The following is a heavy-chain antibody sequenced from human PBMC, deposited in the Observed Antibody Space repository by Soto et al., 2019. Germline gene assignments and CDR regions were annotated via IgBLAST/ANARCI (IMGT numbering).Heavy chain of an antibody. D-gene: IGHD3-22*01. J-gene: IGHJ4*02. CDR3: AKDRHYDSSGPDY. CDR2: ISGSGGST. Sequence: GGSLRLSCAASGFTFSSYAMSWVRQAPGKGLEWVSAISGSGGSTYYADSVKGRFTISRDNSKNTLYLQMNSLRAEDTAIYYCAKDRHYDSSGPDYWGQGTLVTVSS. V-gene: IGHV3-23*01. CDR1: GFTFSSYA.